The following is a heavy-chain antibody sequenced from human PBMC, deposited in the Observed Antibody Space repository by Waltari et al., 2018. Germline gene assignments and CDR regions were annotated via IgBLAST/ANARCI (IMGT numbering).Heavy chain of an antibody. CDR2: ISGDGTTA. D-gene: IGHD2-2*01. V-gene: IGHV3-30*19. CDR3: ARRSSTGVFRALDI. Sequence: QVHLVESGGGVVQPGRSLRLSCAASGFTFSWYSLNWVRQAPGKGLEWVAFISGDGTTAHYADSVKGRFTISRDNSKNTLFLQMNSLKPEDTAIYYCARRSSTGVFRALDIWGQGTMVSVS. J-gene: IGHJ3*02. CDR1: GFTFSWYS.